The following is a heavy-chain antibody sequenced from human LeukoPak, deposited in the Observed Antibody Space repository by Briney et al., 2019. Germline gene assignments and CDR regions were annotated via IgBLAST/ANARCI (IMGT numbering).Heavy chain of an antibody. CDR3: AKVAKYYYGSETYYFFEH. V-gene: IGHV3-7*01. J-gene: IGHJ4*02. Sequence: PGESLRLSCAASGFTFTTYWMSWVRQAPGKGLGWVANIQQDGTEKYYVDSVKGRFTISRDNAKNSLYLQMNSLRVEDTAVYYCAKVAKYYYGSETYYFFEHWGQGTPVTASS. CDR1: GFTFTTYW. CDR2: IQQDGTEK. D-gene: IGHD3-10*01.